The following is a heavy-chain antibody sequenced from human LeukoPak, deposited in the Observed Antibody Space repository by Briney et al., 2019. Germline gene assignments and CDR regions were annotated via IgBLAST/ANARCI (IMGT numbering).Heavy chain of an antibody. D-gene: IGHD6-13*01. Sequence: PGGSLRLSCAASGFTFSSYWMSWVRQAPGKGLEWVANIKEDGSEKYYVDSVKGRFTISRDNAKNSLYLQMNSLRAEDTAVYYCARTVTRYSSSWYYFDYWGQGTLVTVSS. CDR2: IKEDGSEK. V-gene: IGHV3-7*01. CDR3: ARTVTRYSSSWYYFDY. J-gene: IGHJ4*02. CDR1: GFTFSSYW.